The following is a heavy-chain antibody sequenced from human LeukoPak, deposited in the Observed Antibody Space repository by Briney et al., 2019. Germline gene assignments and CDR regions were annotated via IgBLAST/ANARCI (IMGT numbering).Heavy chain of an antibody. D-gene: IGHD2-8*02. CDR3: ARTDVGSGGIITYYFDY. J-gene: IGHJ4*02. Sequence: GGSLRLSCAASGFTFSSYSMSWVRQAPGKGLEWVSSISSSSSYIYYADSVKGRFTISRDNAKNSLYLQMNSLRAEDTAVYYCARTDVGSGGIITYYFDYWGQGTLVTVSS. V-gene: IGHV3-21*04. CDR2: ISSSSSYI. CDR1: GFTFSSYS.